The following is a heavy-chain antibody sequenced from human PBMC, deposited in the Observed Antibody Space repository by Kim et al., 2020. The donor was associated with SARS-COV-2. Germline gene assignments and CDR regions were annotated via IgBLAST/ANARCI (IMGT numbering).Heavy chain of an antibody. Sequence: ASVKVSCKASGYTFTSYYMHWVRQAPGQGLEWMGIINPSGGSTSYAQKLQGRITMTRDTSTSTVYMELSSLRSEDTAVYYCARLGGQQSVSGPRPADYWGQGALVTVSS. CDR3: ARLGGQQSVSGPRPADY. D-gene: IGHD6-13*01. CDR2: INPSGGST. J-gene: IGHJ4*02. CDR1: GYTFTSYY. V-gene: IGHV1-46*01.